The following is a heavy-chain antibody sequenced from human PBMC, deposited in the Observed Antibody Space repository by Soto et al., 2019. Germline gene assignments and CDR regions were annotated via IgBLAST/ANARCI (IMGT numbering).Heavy chain of an antibody. CDR1: GFTFSSYA. D-gene: IGHD2-15*01. Sequence: GGSLRLSCAASGFTFSSYAMSWVRQAPGKGLEWVSAISGSGGSTYYADSVKGRFTISRDNSKNTLYLQMNSLRAEDTAVYYCAKDLPYGDIVVVVAATRAFDYWGQGTLVTVSS. J-gene: IGHJ4*02. CDR2: ISGSGGST. CDR3: AKDLPYGDIVVVVAATRAFDY. V-gene: IGHV3-23*01.